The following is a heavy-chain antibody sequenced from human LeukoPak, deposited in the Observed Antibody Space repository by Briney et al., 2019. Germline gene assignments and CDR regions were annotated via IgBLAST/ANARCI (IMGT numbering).Heavy chain of an antibody. CDR2: INPNSGGT. D-gene: IGHD3-3*01. CDR1: GYTFTGYY. V-gene: IGHV1-2*06. Sequence: ASVKVSCKASGYTFTGYYMHWVRQAPGQGLEWMGRINPNSGGTNYAQKFQGRVTMTRDTSISTAYMELSRLRPDDTAVYYCARDAEYYDFWSGYFYYYYMDVWGKGTTVTVSS. CDR3: ARDAEYYDFWSGYFYYYYMDV. J-gene: IGHJ6*03.